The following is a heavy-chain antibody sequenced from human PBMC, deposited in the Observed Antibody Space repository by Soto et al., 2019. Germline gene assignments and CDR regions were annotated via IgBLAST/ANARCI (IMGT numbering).Heavy chain of an antibody. CDR3: ASHFPGHCSTTTCYGAGAY. V-gene: IGHV1-69*02. D-gene: IGHD2-2*01. CDR2: ITPSFTLT. CDR1: GDSFSSYS. Sequence: QVQLVQSGAEVKKPGSSVKVSCKASGDSFSSYSVIWVRQAPGQGLEWMGTITPSFTLTNYAQRFQGRVTITADRSTYTVYMQLNSLRSDDTAVHYCASHFPGHCSTTTCYGAGAYWGQGTLVTVSS. J-gene: IGHJ4*02.